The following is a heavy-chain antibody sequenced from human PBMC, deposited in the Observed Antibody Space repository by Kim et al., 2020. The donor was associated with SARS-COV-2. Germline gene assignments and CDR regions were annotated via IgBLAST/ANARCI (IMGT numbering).Heavy chain of an antibody. J-gene: IGHJ4*02. CDR2: INPIGGST. CDR1: GFTFTNYF. V-gene: IGHV1-46*04. CDR3: ARGTNDYGRGVDY. Sequence: ASVKVSCKASGFTFTNYFMHWVRQAPGQGLEWLGIINPIGGSTFYAQEVQGRVSMARDTSTSTVYMELSSLRSEDTAVYYCARGTNDYGRGVDYWGQGTL. D-gene: IGHD4-17*01.